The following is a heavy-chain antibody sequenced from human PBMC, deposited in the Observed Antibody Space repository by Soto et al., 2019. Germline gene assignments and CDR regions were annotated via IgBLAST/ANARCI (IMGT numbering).Heavy chain of an antibody. CDR2: ISSSSSYI. Sequence: EVQLVESGGGLVKPGGSLRLSCAASGFTFSSYSMNWVRQAPGKGLEWVSSISSSSSYIYYADSVKGRFTISRDNAKNSLCLQMNSLRAEDTAVYYCARGLGVKDAFDIWGQGTMVTVSS. CDR1: GFTFSSYS. V-gene: IGHV3-21*01. D-gene: IGHD3-16*01. J-gene: IGHJ3*02. CDR3: ARGLGVKDAFDI.